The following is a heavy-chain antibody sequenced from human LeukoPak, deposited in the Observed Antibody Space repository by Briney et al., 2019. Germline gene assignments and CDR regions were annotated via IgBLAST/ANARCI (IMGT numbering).Heavy chain of an antibody. CDR2: ISAYNGNT. J-gene: IGHJ4*02. D-gene: IGHD1-14*01. Sequence: ASVKVSCKASAYTFTNFGITWVRQAPGQGLEWMGWISAYNGNTNYAQKLQGRVTMTTDTSTSTAYMELRSLRSDDTAVYYCARGLRVTGSDYWGQGTLVTVSS. V-gene: IGHV1-18*01. CDR1: AYTFTNFG. CDR3: ARGLRVTGSDY.